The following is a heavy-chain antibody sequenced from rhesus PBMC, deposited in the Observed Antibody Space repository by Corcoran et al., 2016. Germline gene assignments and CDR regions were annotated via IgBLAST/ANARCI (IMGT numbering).Heavy chain of an antibody. CDR3: TSSPHAGVVVATPGDY. V-gene: IGHV3-100*02. CDR2: FAESRGTK. Sequence: DVQLVESGGGLVKPGGSLRLSCVASGFTFSSYEMHWVRQAPGKGLLWVLVFAESRGTKYYADSVKGRFTISRDDATNSLFLQMNSLRAEDTAVYYCTSSPHAGVVVATPGDYWGQGVLVTVST. J-gene: IGHJ4*01. CDR1: GFTFSSYE. D-gene: IGHD2-21*01.